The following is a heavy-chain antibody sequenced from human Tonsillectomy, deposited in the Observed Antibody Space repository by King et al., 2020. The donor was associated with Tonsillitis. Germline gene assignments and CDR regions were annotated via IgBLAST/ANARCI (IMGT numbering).Heavy chain of an antibody. CDR3: TRGDDSSGYYWSFDY. J-gene: IGHJ4*02. CDR2: ISYDGSNK. V-gene: IGHV3-33*05. CDR1: GFTFSGYG. D-gene: IGHD3-22*01. Sequence: VQLVESGGGVVQPGRSLRLSCAASGFTFSGYGMHWVRQAPGKGLEWVAVISYDGSNKYYADSLKGRFTISRDNSKNTLFLRMNSLRAEDTAVYYCTRGDDSSGYYWSFDYSGQGTLVTVSS.